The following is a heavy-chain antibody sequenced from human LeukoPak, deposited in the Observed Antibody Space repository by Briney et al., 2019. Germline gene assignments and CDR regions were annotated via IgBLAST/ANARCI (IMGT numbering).Heavy chain of an antibody. CDR2: MNPNSGNT. CDR3: ARATPLSHDAFDI. CDR1: GYTFTSYD. J-gene: IGHJ3*02. V-gene: IGHV1-8*01. Sequence: ASVNVSCKASGYTFTSYDINWVRQATGQGLEWMGWMNPNSGNTGYAQKFQGRVTMTRNTSISTAYMELSSLRSEDTAVYYCARATPLSHDAFDIWGQGTMVTVSS.